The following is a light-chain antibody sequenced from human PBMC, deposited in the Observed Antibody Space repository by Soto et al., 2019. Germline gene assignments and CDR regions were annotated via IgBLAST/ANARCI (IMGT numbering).Light chain of an antibody. V-gene: IGKV3D-15*01. Sequence: EIVMTQCPATLSVSPGERATLSCRASQSVSSNLAWYQHKPGQAPRLLIYDASTRATGVPARFSGSGSGTEFTLTISILQSEDFAVYYCQQYNNWPAITFGQGTRLEIK. CDR1: QSVSSN. CDR2: DAS. CDR3: QQYNNWPAIT. J-gene: IGKJ5*01.